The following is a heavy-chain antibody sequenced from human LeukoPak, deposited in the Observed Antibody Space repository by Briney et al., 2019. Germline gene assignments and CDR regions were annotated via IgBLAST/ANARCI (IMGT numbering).Heavy chain of an antibody. Sequence: GGSLRLSCAASGFTFSSYAVSWVRQAPGKGLEWVSAISGSGGSTYYADSVKGRFTISRDNAKNSLYLQMNSLRAEDTAVYYCAELGITMIGGVWGKGTTVAISS. V-gene: IGHV3-23*01. D-gene: IGHD3-10*02. CDR1: GFTFSSYA. J-gene: IGHJ6*04. CDR2: ISGSGGST. CDR3: AELGITMIGGV.